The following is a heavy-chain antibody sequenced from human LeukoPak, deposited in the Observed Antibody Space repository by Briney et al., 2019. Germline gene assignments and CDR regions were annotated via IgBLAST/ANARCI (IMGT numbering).Heavy chain of an antibody. D-gene: IGHD3-22*01. CDR1: GYTFSSYS. J-gene: IGHJ4*02. V-gene: IGHV3-21*01. Sequence: GGSLRLSCAASGYTFSSYSINWVRQAPGKGLEWVSSINVRSNYIYYADSVRGRFRISRDDARDSLYLQMNSLRAEDTAVYYCVRLRRNSDTTGFYYYYDFWGQGTLVTVYS. CDR3: VRLRRNSDTTGFYYYYDF. CDR2: INVRSNYI.